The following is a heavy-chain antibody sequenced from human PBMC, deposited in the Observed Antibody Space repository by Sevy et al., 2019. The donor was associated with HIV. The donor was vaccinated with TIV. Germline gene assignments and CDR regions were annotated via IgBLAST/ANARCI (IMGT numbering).Heavy chain of an antibody. Sequence: GGSLRLSCTASGFTFRDYAMSWFRQAPGKGLEWVGFIRSKAYGGTTEYAASVKGRFIISRDDSKGIAYLQMNSLRAEDTALYYCAKDAHCTDNICDFDYWGQGTLVTVSS. V-gene: IGHV3-49*03. CDR1: GFTFRDYA. D-gene: IGHD2-8*02. CDR3: AKDAHCTDNICDFDY. J-gene: IGHJ4*02. CDR2: IRSKAYGGTT.